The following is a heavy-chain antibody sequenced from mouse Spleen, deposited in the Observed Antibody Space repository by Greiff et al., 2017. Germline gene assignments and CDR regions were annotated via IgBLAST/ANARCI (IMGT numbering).Heavy chain of an antibody. V-gene: IGHV5-4*03. CDR1: GFTFSSYA. Sequence: EVKLMESGGGLVKPGGSLKLSCAASGFTFSSYAMSWVRQTPEKRLEWVATISDGGSYTYYPDNVKGRFTISRDNAKNNLYLQMSHLKSEDTAMYYCARPPYYGSSYWFAYWGQGTLVTVSA. J-gene: IGHJ3*01. CDR3: ARPPYYGSSYWFAY. D-gene: IGHD1-1*01. CDR2: ISDGGSYT.